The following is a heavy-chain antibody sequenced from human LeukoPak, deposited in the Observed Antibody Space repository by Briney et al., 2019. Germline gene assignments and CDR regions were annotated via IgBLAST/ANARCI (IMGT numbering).Heavy chain of an antibody. V-gene: IGHV4-59*08. CDR2: IYSSGST. D-gene: IGHD6-19*01. Sequence: KPSETLSLTCTVSGGSITSYYWSWIRQPPGKGRGWIGYIYSSGSTTYNPSLKSRVTISVDTSKNQFSLKLTSVTAADTAVYYCARRAVAENYFDYWGQGTLVTDSS. J-gene: IGHJ4*02. CDR1: GGSITSYY. CDR3: ARRAVAENYFDY.